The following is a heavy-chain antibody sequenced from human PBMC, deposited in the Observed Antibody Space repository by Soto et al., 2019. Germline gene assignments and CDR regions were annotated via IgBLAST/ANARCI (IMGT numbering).Heavy chain of an antibody. CDR2: SSGGGGTT. J-gene: IGHJ4*02. D-gene: IGHD2-2*01. CDR3: AKELCDSTICPFDS. V-gene: IGHV3-23*01. CDR1: AFIFSSYA. Sequence: GVSLRLSFAASAFIFSSYAMSWVRQAPGKGLEWVSVSSGGGGTTYYSDSVKGRFTIAGDNSKNTLYLQMNGLRAEDTAAYYCAKELCDSTICPFDSWGQGTLVTVSS.